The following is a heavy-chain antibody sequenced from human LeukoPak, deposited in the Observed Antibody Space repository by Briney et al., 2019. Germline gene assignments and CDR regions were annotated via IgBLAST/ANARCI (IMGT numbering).Heavy chain of an antibody. D-gene: IGHD3-9*01. CDR2: IYYSGST. Sequence: SETLSLTCTVSGGSISSSSYYWGWIRQPPGKGLEWIGSIYYSGSTYYNPSLKSRVTISVDTSKNQFSLKLNSVTAADTAVYYCARLAAIRYYDILTGYSNFDYWGQGTLVTVSS. V-gene: IGHV4-39*01. CDR1: GGSISSSSYY. CDR3: ARLAAIRYYDILTGYSNFDY. J-gene: IGHJ4*02.